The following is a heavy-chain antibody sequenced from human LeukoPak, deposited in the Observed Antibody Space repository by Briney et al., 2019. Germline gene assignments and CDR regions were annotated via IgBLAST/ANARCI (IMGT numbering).Heavy chain of an antibody. CDR1: GFTFTDHG. D-gene: IGHD6-19*01. CDR2: MWFDGSKQ. CDR3: ARAVYDLRGQWLVPGFDY. Sequence: GGSLRLSCAASGFTFTDHGLHWVRQAPGKGLEWVAVMWFDGSKQYYGASVKGRFTVSRDTSKNTLYLQMNNLGVDDTAMYYCARAVYDLRGQWLVPGFDYWGQGTLVTVTS. J-gene: IGHJ4*02. V-gene: IGHV3-33*01.